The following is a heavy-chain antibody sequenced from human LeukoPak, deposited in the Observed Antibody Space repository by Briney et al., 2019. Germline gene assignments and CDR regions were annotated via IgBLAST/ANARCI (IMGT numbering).Heavy chain of an antibody. J-gene: IGHJ4*02. D-gene: IGHD3-10*01. V-gene: IGHV4-61*02. CDR3: ARGYYYRR. CDR2: IYADGSS. Sequence: SQTLSLTCTVSGGSVSSDNSYWNWIRQPAGKGLEWIGRIYADGSSTYNPSLKSRVTISVDTSKNQFSLRLTSMTAEDTAVYYCARGYYYRRWGQGTLVTVSS. CDR1: GGSVSSDNSY.